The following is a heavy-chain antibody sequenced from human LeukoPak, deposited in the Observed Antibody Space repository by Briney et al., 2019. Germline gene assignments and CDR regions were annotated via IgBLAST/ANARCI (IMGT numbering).Heavy chain of an antibody. D-gene: IGHD2-2*01. CDR3: ARGGSSWQSFDY. CDR2: VYTSGTS. J-gene: IGHJ4*02. V-gene: IGHV4-4*07. CDR1: GDSMTTYY. Sequence: SETLSLTCTVSGDSMTTYYWSWIRQPAGKGLEWIGRVYTSGTSNYNPSLKSRVTISLDTSKNQFSLNLQSVTVADTAVYYCARGGSSWQSFDYWGQEIQATVSS.